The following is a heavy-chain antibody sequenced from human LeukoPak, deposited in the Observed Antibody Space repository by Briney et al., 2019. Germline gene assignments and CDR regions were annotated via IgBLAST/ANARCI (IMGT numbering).Heavy chain of an antibody. CDR1: GFTFSTYE. D-gene: IGHD3-10*02. J-gene: IGHJ6*04. CDR3: AELGITMIGGV. CDR2: ISSSGSTI. V-gene: IGHV3-48*03. Sequence: GGSLRLSCEASGFTFSTYEMNWVRQAPGKGLEWVSYISSSGSTIYYADSVKGRFTISRDNAKNSLYLQMNSLRAEDTAVYYCAELGITMIGGVWGKGTTVTISS.